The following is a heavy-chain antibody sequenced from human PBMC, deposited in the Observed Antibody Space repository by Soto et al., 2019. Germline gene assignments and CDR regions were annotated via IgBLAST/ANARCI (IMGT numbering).Heavy chain of an antibody. CDR2: IYYRGST. Sequence: PSETLSLTCTVSGGSISSHYWSWVRQAPGKGLEWIGHIYYRGSTNYNPSLRSRSTISVDASKSQFSLKPNSVTTADTAVYYCARDGREASGMDVWGQGTKVTVSS. CDR1: GGSISSHY. D-gene: IGHD1-26*01. J-gene: IGHJ6*02. CDR3: ARDGREASGMDV. V-gene: IGHV4-59*11.